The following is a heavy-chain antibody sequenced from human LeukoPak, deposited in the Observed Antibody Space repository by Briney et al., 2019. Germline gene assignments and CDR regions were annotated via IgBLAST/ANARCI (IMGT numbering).Heavy chain of an antibody. V-gene: IGHV1-69*04. J-gene: IGHJ6*02. CDR3: ASQEWGITMVRGRPYGMDV. CDR1: GGTFSSYA. D-gene: IGHD3-10*01. Sequence: SVKVSCKASGGTFSSYAISWVRQAPGQGLEWMGRIIPILGIANYAQKFQGRVTMTRDTSTSTVYMELSSLRSEDTAVYYCASQEWGITMVRGRPYGMDVWGQGTTVTVSS. CDR2: IIPILGIA.